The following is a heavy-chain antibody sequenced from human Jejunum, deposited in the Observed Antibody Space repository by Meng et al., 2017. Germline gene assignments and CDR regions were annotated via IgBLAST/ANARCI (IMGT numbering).Heavy chain of an antibody. CDR3: VKDSHLLWFGELLPDH. Sequence: GGSLRLSCAASGFTFSRFAMSWVRQAPGKGLEWVSGISGIGSGGSTYYADSVKGRFTISRDNSENTVSLQMDSLRVEDTAVYYCVKDSHLLWFGELLPDHWGQGTLVTVSS. V-gene: IGHV3-23*01. CDR2: ISGIGSGGST. J-gene: IGHJ4*02. CDR1: GFTFSRFA. D-gene: IGHD3-10*01.